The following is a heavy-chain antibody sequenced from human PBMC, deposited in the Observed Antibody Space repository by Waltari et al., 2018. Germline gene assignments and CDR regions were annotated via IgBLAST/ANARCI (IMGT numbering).Heavy chain of an antibody. CDR3: TTIYYDAWNAYNCP. CDR2: IRSKDNSYAT. CDR1: GFSFSWSA. Sequence: EVQLVESGGGLVQPGGSLKLSCAASGFSFSWSAVHWVRQTSGKGREWVGLIRSKDNSYATLYTASVKGRFTISRDDSKSTAYLEMNSLKTEDTAVYYCTTIYYDAWNAYNCPWGQVALVTVSS. D-gene: IGHD3-3*01. J-gene: IGHJ5*02. V-gene: IGHV3-73*02.